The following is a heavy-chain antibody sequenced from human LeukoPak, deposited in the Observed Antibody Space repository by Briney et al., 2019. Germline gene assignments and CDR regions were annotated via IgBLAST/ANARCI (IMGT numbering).Heavy chain of an antibody. J-gene: IGHJ4*02. D-gene: IGHD3-22*01. V-gene: IGHV4-59*01. Sequence: PSETLSLTCTVSGGSISSYYWSWIRQPPGKGLEWIGYICYSGSTNYNPSLKSRVTISVDTSKNQFSLKLSSVTAADTAVYYCARLLNYYDSSGYHSDWGQGTLVTVSS. CDR2: ICYSGST. CDR3: ARLLNYYDSSGYHSD. CDR1: GGSISSYY.